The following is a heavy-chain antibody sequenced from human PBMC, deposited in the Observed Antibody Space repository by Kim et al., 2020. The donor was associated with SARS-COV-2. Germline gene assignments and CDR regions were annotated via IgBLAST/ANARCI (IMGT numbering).Heavy chain of an antibody. Sequence: GGSLRLSCAASGLSFYDSAMNWVRQAPGKGLEWVAVISYDGRNKEYADSVKGRFSISRDNSKTTLSLQMNSLRVEDTAVYYCARGNYYESVSLSDYYNGMDVWGQGTTVTVSS. CDR3: ARGNYYESVSLSDYYNGMDV. D-gene: IGHD3-10*01. CDR2: ISYDGRNK. CDR1: GLSFYDSA. V-gene: IGHV3-30-3*01. J-gene: IGHJ6*02.